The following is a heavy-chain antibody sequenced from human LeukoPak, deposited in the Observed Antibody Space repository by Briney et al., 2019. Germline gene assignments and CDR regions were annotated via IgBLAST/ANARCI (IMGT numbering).Heavy chain of an antibody. J-gene: IGHJ4*02. CDR3: ARVSGGSGWYYFDY. CDR1: GGSFSSGSYS. D-gene: IGHD6-19*01. Sequence: SEPLSLTCTVSGGSFSSGSYSWGWIRQPPGKGLEWIGYIYYSESTNYNPSLKSRVTISIDTSKNQFSLKLSSVTAADTAVYYCARVSGGSGWYYFDYWGQGTLVTVSS. CDR2: IYYSEST. V-gene: IGHV4-61*01.